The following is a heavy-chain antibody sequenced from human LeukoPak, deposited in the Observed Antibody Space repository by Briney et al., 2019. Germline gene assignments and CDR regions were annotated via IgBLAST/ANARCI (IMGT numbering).Heavy chain of an antibody. Sequence: SETLSLTCTVSGGSISSSGYYWSWIRQHPGKGLEWIGYIYYSGSTYYNPSLKSRVTISVDTSKNQFSLKLSSVTAADTAVYYCARGDGDCSSTSCSTYWYFDLWGRGTLVTVSS. V-gene: IGHV4-31*03. J-gene: IGHJ2*01. D-gene: IGHD2-2*03. CDR3: ARGDGDCSSTSCSTYWYFDL. CDR1: GGSISSSGYY. CDR2: IYYSGST.